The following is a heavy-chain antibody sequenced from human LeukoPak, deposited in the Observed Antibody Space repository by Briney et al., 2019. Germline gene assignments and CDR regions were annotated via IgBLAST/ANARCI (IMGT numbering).Heavy chain of an antibody. J-gene: IGHJ5*02. V-gene: IGHV4-34*01. Sequence: RSSETLSLTCAVYGGSFSGYYWSWIRQPPGKGLGWIGEINHSGSTNYNPSLKSRVTISVDTSKNQFSLKLSSVTAADTAVYYCARGQGYCSSTSCYTSGWFDPWGQGTLVTVSS. CDR2: INHSGST. CDR3: ARGQGYCSSTSCYTSGWFDP. CDR1: GGSFSGYY. D-gene: IGHD2-2*02.